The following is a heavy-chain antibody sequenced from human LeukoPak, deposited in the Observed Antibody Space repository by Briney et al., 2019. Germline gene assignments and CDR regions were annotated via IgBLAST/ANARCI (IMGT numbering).Heavy chain of an antibody. V-gene: IGHV3-48*01. D-gene: IGHD5-18*01. CDR2: ISSSSSTI. Sequence: GGSLRLSCAASGFTFSSYSMNWVRQAPGKGLEWVSYISSSSSTIYYADSVKGRFTISRDNAKNSLYLQMNSLRAEDTAVYYCARGGIQLGNDYWGQGTLVTVSS. CDR1: GFTFSSYS. J-gene: IGHJ4*02. CDR3: ARGGIQLGNDY.